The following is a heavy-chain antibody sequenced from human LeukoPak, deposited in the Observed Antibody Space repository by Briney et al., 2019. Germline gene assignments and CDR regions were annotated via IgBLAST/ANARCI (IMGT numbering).Heavy chain of an antibody. Sequence: GGSLRLSCAASGFTFSSYGMHWVRQAPGKGLEWVAVIWYDGSNKYCADSVKGRFTISRDNSKNTLYLQMNSLSAEDTAVYYCARDKGRDDGYSSGWYAGLAYYFDYWGQGTLVTVSS. D-gene: IGHD6-19*01. CDR1: GFTFSSYG. J-gene: IGHJ4*02. CDR2: IWYDGSNK. V-gene: IGHV3-33*01. CDR3: ARDKGRDDGYSSGWYAGLAYYFDY.